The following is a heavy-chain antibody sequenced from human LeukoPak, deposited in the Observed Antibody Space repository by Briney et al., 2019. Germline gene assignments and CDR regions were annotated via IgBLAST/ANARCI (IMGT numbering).Heavy chain of an antibody. Sequence: SETLSLTCTVSGGSISGYYWSWIREPPGKGLEWIGFTYYSGSTSYNPSLKSRVTISVDTSKSQFSLNLSSVTASETAVYYCARHRGYVGAFDVWGRGTMVTVSS. CDR2: TYYSGST. D-gene: IGHD3-22*01. CDR1: GGSISGYY. J-gene: IGHJ3*01. V-gene: IGHV4-59*08. CDR3: ARHRGYVGAFDV.